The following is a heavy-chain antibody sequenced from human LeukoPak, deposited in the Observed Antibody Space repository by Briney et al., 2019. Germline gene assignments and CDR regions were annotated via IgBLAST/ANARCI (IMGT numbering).Heavy chain of an antibody. CDR1: GYTFTNWW. V-gene: IGHV5-10-1*01. J-gene: IGHJ4*02. Sequence: GESLKISCEGSGYTFTNWWIGWVRQMPGKGLEWMGRIDPSDSYTNYSPSFQGHVTISADKSISTAYLQWSSLKASDTAMYYCARHQLYGDSLGYWGQGTLVTVSS. D-gene: IGHD4-17*01. CDR3: ARHQLYGDSLGY. CDR2: IDPSDSYT.